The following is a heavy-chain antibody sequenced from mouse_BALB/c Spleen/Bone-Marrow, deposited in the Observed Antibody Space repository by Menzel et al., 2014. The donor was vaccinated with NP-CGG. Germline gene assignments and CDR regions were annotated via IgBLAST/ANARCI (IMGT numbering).Heavy chain of an antibody. CDR1: GYTFTSYW. Sequence: QVQLKQSGAELVKPGAPVKLSCKASGYTFTSYWTNWVKQRPGRGLEWIGRIDPSDSETHYNQKFKDKATLTVDKSSSTAYIQLSSLTSEDSAVYYCARFPIYYDSGGAMDYWGQGTSVTVSS. J-gene: IGHJ4*01. V-gene: IGHV1-69*02. CDR3: ARFPIYYDSGGAMDY. CDR2: IDPSDSET. D-gene: IGHD2-4*01.